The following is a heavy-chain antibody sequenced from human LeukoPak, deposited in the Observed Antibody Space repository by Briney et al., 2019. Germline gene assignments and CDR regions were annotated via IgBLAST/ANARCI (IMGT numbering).Heavy chain of an antibody. CDR2: INHSGST. D-gene: IGHD3-3*01. J-gene: IGHJ4*02. CDR3: ARARLRFLEWLSPFDY. V-gene: IGHV4-34*01. Sequence: SETLSLTCAVYGGSFSGYYWSWIRQPPGKGLEWIGEINHSGSTNYNPSLKSRVTISVDTSKNQFSLKLSSVTAADTAAYYCARARLRFLEWLSPFDYWGQGTLVTVSS. CDR1: GGSFSGYY.